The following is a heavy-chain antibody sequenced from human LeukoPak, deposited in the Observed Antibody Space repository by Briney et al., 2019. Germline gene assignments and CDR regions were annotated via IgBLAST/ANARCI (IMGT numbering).Heavy chain of an antibody. CDR3: AREILAPGKTHDY. CDR2: INDDGSAT. J-gene: IGHJ4*02. CDR1: GFTFSNYW. V-gene: IGHV3-74*01. Sequence: GGSLRLSCAASGFTFSNYWMHWVRQVPGKGLVWVSRINDDGSATFYADSVKGRFAISRDNAKNTLFLQINSLRAEDTAVYYCAREILAPGKTHDYWGQGTLVTVSS.